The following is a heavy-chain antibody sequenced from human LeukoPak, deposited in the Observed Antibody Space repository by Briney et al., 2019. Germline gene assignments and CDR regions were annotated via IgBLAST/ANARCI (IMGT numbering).Heavy chain of an antibody. V-gene: IGHV3-74*01. D-gene: IGHD2-2*01. J-gene: IGHJ4*02. CDR1: GFDFSSNW. CDR3: AKGLPATLLDY. CDR2: IKGDGIST. Sequence: PGGSLRLSCVASGFDFSSNWMHWVRHAPGQGLVWVSRIKGDGISTNYADSVKGRFTISRDIAKNSLYLQMTSLRAEDTAVYYCAKGLPATLLDYWGQGTLVTVSS.